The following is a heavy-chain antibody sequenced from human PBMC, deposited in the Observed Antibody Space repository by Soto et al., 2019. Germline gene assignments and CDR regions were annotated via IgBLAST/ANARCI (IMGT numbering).Heavy chain of an antibody. J-gene: IGHJ3*02. CDR2: ISYNGGAQ. Sequence: GGSLRLSCAASGFTFSRYGMHWVRQAPGKGLDWVAVISYNGGAQYYADSVKGRFTISRDNSGNTLYLQMNSLGPEDTAVYYCAKEPLEVSGRNAFNIWGQGTRVTVS. CDR1: GFTFSRYG. CDR3: AKEPLEVSGRNAFNI. V-gene: IGHV3-30*18. D-gene: IGHD1-1*01.